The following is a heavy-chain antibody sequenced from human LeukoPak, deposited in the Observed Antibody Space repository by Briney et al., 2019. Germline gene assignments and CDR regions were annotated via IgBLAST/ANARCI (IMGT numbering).Heavy chain of an antibody. D-gene: IGHD5-12*01. CDR1: GFTFSSYA. J-gene: IGHJ4*02. CDR3: ARDPSRYDLDY. V-gene: IGHV3-7*01. Sequence: PGGSLRLSCAASGFTFSSYAMSWVRQAPGKGLEWVATIKQDGVDKYYVDSVKGRFTISRDTAKNSLYLQMNSLRAEDTAVYYCARDPSRYDLDYWGQGTLVTVSS. CDR2: IKQDGVDK.